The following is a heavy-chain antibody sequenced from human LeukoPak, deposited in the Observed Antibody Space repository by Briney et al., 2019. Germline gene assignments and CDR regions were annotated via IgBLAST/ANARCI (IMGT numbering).Heavy chain of an antibody. CDR2: VHYTGST. V-gene: IGHV4-59*01. J-gene: IGHJ4*02. Sequence: SETLSLTCTVSGVSSSSYYWSWIRQPPGKGLEWIGCVHYTGSTKYNPSLQSRVTVSLDTSKSQFSLRLTSVTAADTAVYYCAIRALGYCSGGSCRDYWGQGTLVTVSS. CDR3: AIRALGYCSGGSCRDY. D-gene: IGHD2-15*01. CDR1: GVSSSSYY.